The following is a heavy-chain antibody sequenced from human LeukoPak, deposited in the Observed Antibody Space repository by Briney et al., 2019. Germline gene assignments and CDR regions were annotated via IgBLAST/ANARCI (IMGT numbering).Heavy chain of an antibody. V-gene: IGHV1-46*01. Sequence: ASVKVSCKASGYPFTSYYMHWVRQAPGQGLEWMGVINPSGGGTSYAQKFQGRVTMTRDTSTSTVYMDLRSLRSEDTAVYFCARDMLAVPSNWFDPWGQGTLVTVSS. CDR1: GYPFTSYY. D-gene: IGHD2-8*01. J-gene: IGHJ5*02. CDR3: ARDMLAVPSNWFDP. CDR2: INPSGGGT.